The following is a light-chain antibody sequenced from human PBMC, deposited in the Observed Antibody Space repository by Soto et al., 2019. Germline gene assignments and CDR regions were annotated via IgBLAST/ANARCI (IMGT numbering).Light chain of an antibody. V-gene: IGLV1-47*01. CDR2: RNN. J-gene: IGLJ2*01. CDR3: AAWDDSLSGVV. Sequence: QSVLTQPPSASGTPGQRVTISCSGSSSNIGNNYVHWYQQLPGTAPKLLIYRNNQRPSGVPDRVSGSKSGTSASLAISGLRSEDEADYYCAAWDDSLSGVVFGGGTKVTVL. CDR1: SSNIGNNY.